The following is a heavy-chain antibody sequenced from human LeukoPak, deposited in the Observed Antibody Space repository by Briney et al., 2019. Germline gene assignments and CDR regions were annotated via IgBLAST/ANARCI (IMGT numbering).Heavy chain of an antibody. J-gene: IGHJ3*01. CDR2: TYYRSKWYN. V-gene: IGHV6-1*01. Sequence: SQTLSLTCAISGDSVSSDSAAWNWIRQSPSRGLEWLGRTYYRSKWYNDYAVSVKSRITINPDTSKNQFSLQLNSVTPEDTAVYYCARYSLSGRDGYRLRRAFDLWGQGTMVTVSS. CDR1: GDSVSSDSAA. CDR3: ARYSLSGRDGYRLRRAFDL. D-gene: IGHD5-24*01.